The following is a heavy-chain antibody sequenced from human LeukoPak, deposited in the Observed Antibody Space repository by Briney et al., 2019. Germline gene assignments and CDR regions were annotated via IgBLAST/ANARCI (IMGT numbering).Heavy chain of an antibody. CDR2: IKEDGSET. Sequence: PGESLRLSCAASGFTFKKYWMNWVRQVPGKGLECLANIKEDGSETYYADSVKGRFTISRDNPKNLLFLQINSLRVEDTAVYYCARLTGSYFDYWGQGTLVTVSS. V-gene: IGHV3-7*01. CDR1: GFTFKKYW. D-gene: IGHD7-27*01. CDR3: ARLTGSYFDY. J-gene: IGHJ4*02.